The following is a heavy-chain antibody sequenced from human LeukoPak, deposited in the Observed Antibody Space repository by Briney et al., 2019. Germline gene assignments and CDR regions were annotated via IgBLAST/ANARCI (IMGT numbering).Heavy chain of an antibody. CDR2: ISYDGSNK. J-gene: IGHJ5*02. Sequence: GGSLRLSCAASGFTFSSYGMHWVRQAPGKGLEWVAVISYDGSNKYYADSVKGRFTISRDNSKNTLYLQMNSLRAEDTAVYYCARPLMYYYGSETFFWFDPWGQGTQVIVSS. CDR3: ARPLMYYYGSETFFWFDP. V-gene: IGHV3-30*03. CDR1: GFTFSSYG. D-gene: IGHD3-10*01.